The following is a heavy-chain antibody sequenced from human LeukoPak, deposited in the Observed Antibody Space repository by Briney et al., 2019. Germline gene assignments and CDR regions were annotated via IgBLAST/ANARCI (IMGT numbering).Heavy chain of an antibody. D-gene: IGHD2/OR15-2a*01. CDR2: VSATGGRT. J-gene: IGHJ4*02. Sequence: QPGGALRLACAVHGFTFRNYAVNWVRRAPGKGLEWVSTVSATGGRTYYADSVKGLLTISRDNSKNTLYLKMNSLRAEDTSVYYCATSPSNNFYYFDYWGQGILVTVSS. V-gene: IGHV3-23*01. CDR3: ATSPSNNFYYFDY. CDR1: GFTFRNYA.